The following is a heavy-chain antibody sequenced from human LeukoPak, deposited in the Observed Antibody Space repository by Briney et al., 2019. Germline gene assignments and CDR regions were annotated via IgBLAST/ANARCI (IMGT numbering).Heavy chain of an antibody. J-gene: IGHJ6*03. Sequence: ASVNVSCKASGDTFSNYVITWVRQAPGQGLEWVGWIIPIFGTTKYAQRFQDRVTITADRSMTTAYMDLTSLKYDDTAVYFCAKGREMSAILGAHYYYINVWGKGTTVTVSS. CDR1: GDTFSNYV. CDR3: AKGREMSAILGAHYYYINV. D-gene: IGHD5-24*01. CDR2: IIPIFGTT. V-gene: IGHV1-69*06.